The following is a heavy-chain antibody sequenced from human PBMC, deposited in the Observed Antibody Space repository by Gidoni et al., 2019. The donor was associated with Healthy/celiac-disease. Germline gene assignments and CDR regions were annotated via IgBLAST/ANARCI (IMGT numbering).Heavy chain of an antibody. V-gene: IGHV4-4*07. D-gene: IGHD6-13*01. CDR2: IYTSGST. CDR3: GGTGYSSSWYYYYGMDV. J-gene: IGHJ6*02. CDR1: GGSISSYY. Sequence: QVQLQESGPGLVKPSETLSLTCTVSGGSISSYYWSWIWQPAGKGLEWIGRIYTSGSTNYNPSLKSRVTMSVDTSKNQFSLKLSSVTAADTAVYYCGGTGYSSSWYYYYGMDVWGQGTTVTVSS.